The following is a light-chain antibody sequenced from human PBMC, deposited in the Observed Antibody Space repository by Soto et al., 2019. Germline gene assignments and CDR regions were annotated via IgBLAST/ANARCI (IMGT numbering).Light chain of an antibody. Sequence: SALTQPASVSGSPGQSITISCTGTSSDIGTYNYVSWHQQYPGNAPKLMIYEVNYRPSGVSTRFSGSKSDNTASLTISGLQAEDEGDYYCSSFTTSKTWVFGGGTKLTVL. J-gene: IGLJ3*02. V-gene: IGLV2-14*01. CDR2: EVN. CDR3: SSFTTSKTWV. CDR1: SSDIGTYNY.